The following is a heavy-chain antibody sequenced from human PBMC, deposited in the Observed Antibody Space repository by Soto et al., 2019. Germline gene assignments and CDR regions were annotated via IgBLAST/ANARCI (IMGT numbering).Heavy chain of an antibody. CDR3: ASVPARAISVAGTRVFKY. J-gene: IGHJ4*02. V-gene: IGHV1-18*01. CDR2: ISAYNGNT. Sequence: ASVKVSCKASGYTFTSYGISWVRQAPGQGLEWMGWISAYNGNTNYAQKLQGRVTMTTDTSTSTAYMELRSLRSDDTAVYYCASVPARAISVAGTRVFKYWGKGPLSTVPS. CDR1: GYTFTSYG. D-gene: IGHD6-19*01.